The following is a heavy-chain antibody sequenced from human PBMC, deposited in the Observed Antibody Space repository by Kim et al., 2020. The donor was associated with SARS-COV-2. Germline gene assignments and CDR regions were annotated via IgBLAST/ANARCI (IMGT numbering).Heavy chain of an antibody. D-gene: IGHD7-27*01. CDR2: MSYDGKNK. V-gene: IGHV3-30*18. CDR3: AKDLVSGETDFYGMDV. CDR1: GFTFSSYG. Sequence: GGSLRLSCAASGFTFSSYGLYWVLQAPGKGLEWVAVMSYDGKNKYYVESVKGRFTISRDNSNNTLYLQMNNLRAEDTAMYYCAKDLVSGETDFYGMDVWGQGTTVIVSS. J-gene: IGHJ6*02.